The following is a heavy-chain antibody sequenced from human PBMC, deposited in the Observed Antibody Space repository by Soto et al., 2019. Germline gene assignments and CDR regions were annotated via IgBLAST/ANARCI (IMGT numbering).Heavy chain of an antibody. Sequence: SETLSLTCTVSGVSITSGGDYWTWIRQHPHKGREGIGHIYYCGSTYYNPSLKSRVTVSVDTSKNQFSLKLSPVTAADTAVYYCARLYSGYGYYYYYGMAVWGQGTTVT. CDR1: GVSITSGGDY. CDR2: IYYCGST. CDR3: ARLYSGYGYYYYYGMAV. D-gene: IGHD5-12*01. J-gene: IGHJ6*02. V-gene: IGHV4-31*03.